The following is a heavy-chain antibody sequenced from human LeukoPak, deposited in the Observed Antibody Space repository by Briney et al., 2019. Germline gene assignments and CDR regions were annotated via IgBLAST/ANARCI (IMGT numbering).Heavy chain of an antibody. V-gene: IGHV4-59*08. CDR3: ARTNYRAPLDY. CDR2: IYYSGST. D-gene: IGHD5-24*01. CDR1: GGSISSYY. Sequence: SETLSLTCTVSGGSISSYYWSWIRHPPGKGLEWIGYIYYSGSTNYNPSLKSRVTISVDTSKNQFSLKLSSVTAADTAVYYCARTNYRAPLDYWGQGTLVTVSS. J-gene: IGHJ4*02.